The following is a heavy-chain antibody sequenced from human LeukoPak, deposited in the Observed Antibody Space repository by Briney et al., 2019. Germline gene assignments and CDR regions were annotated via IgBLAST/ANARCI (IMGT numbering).Heavy chain of an antibody. CDR1: GFTFSNYG. D-gene: IGHD6-19*01. CDR2: TPNDGSNK. V-gene: IGHV3-30*19. CDR3: ARAYSSGWFDKNNSGLIY. J-gene: IGHJ4*02. Sequence: GGSLRLSCAASGFTFSNYGMHWVRQAPGKGLEWVAFTPNDGSNKYYADSVKGRFTISRDNSKNTLYLQMNSLRAEDTAVYYCARAYSSGWFDKNNSGLIYWGQGTLVTVSS.